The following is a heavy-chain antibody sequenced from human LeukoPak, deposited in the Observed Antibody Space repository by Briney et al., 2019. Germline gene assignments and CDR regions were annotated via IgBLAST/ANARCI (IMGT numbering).Heavy chain of an antibody. D-gene: IGHD5-18*01. CDR3: ARTLYSYGSDY. J-gene: IGHJ4*02. Sequence: SETLSLTCAVYGGSFSGYYWSWIRQPPGKGLEWIGEINHSGSTNYNPSLKSRVTTSVDTSKNQFSLKLSSVTAADTAVYYCARTLYSYGSDYWGQGTLVTVSS. CDR1: GGSFSGYY. CDR2: INHSGST. V-gene: IGHV4-34*01.